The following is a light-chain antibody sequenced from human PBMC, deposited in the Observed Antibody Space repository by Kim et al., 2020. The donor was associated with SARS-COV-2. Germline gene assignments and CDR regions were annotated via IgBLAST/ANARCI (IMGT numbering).Light chain of an antibody. V-gene: IGKV3-15*01. CDR1: QSVSSN. J-gene: IGKJ5*01. Sequence: VSPGERATLSCRSSQSVSSNLAWYQQKPGQAPSLRIYGASTRATGIPARFTGSGSGTDFTLTISSLQSEDFAVYYCQQCNNWPPTFGQGTRLEIK. CDR3: QQCNNWPPT. CDR2: GAS.